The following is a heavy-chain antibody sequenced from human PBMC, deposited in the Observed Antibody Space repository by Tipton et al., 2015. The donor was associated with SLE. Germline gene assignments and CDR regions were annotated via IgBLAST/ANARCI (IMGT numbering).Heavy chain of an antibody. D-gene: IGHD3-22*01. CDR3: ARGIVVVIMDWFDP. CDR1: GGPFSGYY. V-gene: IGHV4-34*01. J-gene: IGHJ5*02. Sequence: TLSLTCAVYGGPFSGYYWSWIRQPPGKGLEWIGEINHSGSTNYNPSLKSRVTISVDTSKNQFSLKLSSVTAADTAVYYCARGIVVVIMDWFDPWGQGTLVTVSS. CDR2: INHSGST.